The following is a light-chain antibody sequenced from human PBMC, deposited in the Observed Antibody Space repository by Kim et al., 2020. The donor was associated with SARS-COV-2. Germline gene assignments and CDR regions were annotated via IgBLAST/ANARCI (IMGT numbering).Light chain of an antibody. CDR2: GAS. V-gene: IGKV3-20*01. CDR1: QSLRSSF. J-gene: IGKJ1*01. Sequence: EIVLTQSPGTLSLSPGERVTLSCRASQSLRSSFLAWYQQRPGQVPRLLIYGASSRATGIPDRFSASGSGTDFTLTISRLEPEDFAVYFCQQYDDSPPRWTFGQGTKVDIK. CDR3: QQYDDSPPRWT.